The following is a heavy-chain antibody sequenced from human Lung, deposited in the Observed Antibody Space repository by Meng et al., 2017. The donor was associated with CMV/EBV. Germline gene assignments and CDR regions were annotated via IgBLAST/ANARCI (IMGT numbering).Heavy chain of an antibody. CDR2: INHSGST. CDR1: GGSFSGYY. V-gene: IGHV4-34*01. Sequence: LXCAVYGGSFSGYYWSGIRQPPGKGLEWIGEINHSGSTNYNPSLKSRVTISVDTSKNQFFLKQSPVTAADTAVYYCARMVVAPLVFDYWGQGTLVTVSS. D-gene: IGHD2-15*01. CDR3: ARMVVAPLVFDY. J-gene: IGHJ4*02.